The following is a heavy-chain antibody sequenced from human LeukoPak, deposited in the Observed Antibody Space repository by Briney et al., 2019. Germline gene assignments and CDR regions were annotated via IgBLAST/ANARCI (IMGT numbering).Heavy chain of an antibody. CDR1: GFTFSSHW. CDR3: ASPYCSGVSCYHFDY. J-gene: IGHJ4*02. V-gene: IGHV3-7*03. Sequence: GGSLRLSCAASGFTFSSHWMSWVRQAPGKGLEWVANIKQDGSEKYYVDSVKGRFTISRDNAENSLYLQMNSLRAEDTAVYYCASPYCSGVSCYHFDYWGQGTMVTVSS. CDR2: IKQDGSEK. D-gene: IGHD2-15*01.